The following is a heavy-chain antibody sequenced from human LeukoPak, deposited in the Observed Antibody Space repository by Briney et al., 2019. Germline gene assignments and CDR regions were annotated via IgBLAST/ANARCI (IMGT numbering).Heavy chain of an antibody. CDR1: GYTFTSYG. V-gene: IGHV1-69*05. J-gene: IGHJ3*02. D-gene: IGHD3-3*01. CDR2: IIPIFGTA. CDR3: ARVAGPFWSGFGDDAFDI. Sequence: GASVKVSCKASGYTFTSYGISWVRQAPGQGLEWMGGIIPIFGTANYAQKFQGRVTITTDESTSTAYMELSSLRSEDTAVYYCARVAGPFWSGFGDDAFDIWGQGTMVTVSS.